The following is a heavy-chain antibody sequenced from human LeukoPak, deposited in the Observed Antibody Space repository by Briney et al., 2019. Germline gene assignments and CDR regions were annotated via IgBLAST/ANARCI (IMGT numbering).Heavy chain of an antibody. V-gene: IGHV4-39*01. CDR1: GGSINRGSYY. CDR2: IYYSGST. J-gene: IGHJ4*02. CDR3: ARADHDYGVYYFDY. D-gene: IGHD4-17*01. Sequence: SETLSLTCTVSGGSINRGSYYWGWIRQPPGKGLEWIGSIYYSGSTYYNPSLKSRFTISVDTSMNQFSLKLRSVTAADTAVYYCARADHDYGVYYFDYWGQGTLVTVSS.